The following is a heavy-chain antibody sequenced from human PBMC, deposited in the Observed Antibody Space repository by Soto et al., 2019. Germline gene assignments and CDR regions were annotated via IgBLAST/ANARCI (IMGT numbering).Heavy chain of an antibody. D-gene: IGHD3-22*01. J-gene: IGHJ4*01. Sequence: ASVKVSCKASGYTFTSYDINWVRQATGQGLEWMGWMNPNSGNTGYAQKFQGRVTMTRNTSISTAYMEMNSLRAEDTAVYHCAKEAQSGFYYFDYWGPGALVTVSS. CDR1: GYTFTSYD. V-gene: IGHV1-8*01. CDR3: AKEAQSGFYYFDY. CDR2: MNPNSGNT.